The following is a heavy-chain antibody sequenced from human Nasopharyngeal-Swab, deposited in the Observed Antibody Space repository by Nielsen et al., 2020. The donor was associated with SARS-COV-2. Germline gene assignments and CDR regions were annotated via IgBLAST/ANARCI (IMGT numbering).Heavy chain of an antibody. D-gene: IGHD6-19*01. CDR2: ISGSGGST. CDR1: GFTFSSYA. V-gene: IGHV3-23*01. J-gene: IGHJ5*02. CDR3: AKGEDSSGWYPPGFDP. Sequence: GESLKISCAASGFTFSSYAMSWVRQAPGKGLEWASAISGSGGSTYYADSVKGRFTISRDNSKNTLYLQMNSLRAEDTAVYYCAKGEDSSGWYPPGFDPWGQGTLVTVSS.